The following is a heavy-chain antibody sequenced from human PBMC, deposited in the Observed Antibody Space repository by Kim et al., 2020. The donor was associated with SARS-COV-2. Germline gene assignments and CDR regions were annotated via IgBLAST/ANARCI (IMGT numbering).Heavy chain of an antibody. CDR3: TSGYCSGGSCYEYFQH. D-gene: IGHD2-15*01. Sequence: SVKVSCKASGGTFSSYAISWVRQAPGQGLEWMGGIIPIFGTANYAQKFQGRVTITADESTSTAYMELSSLRSEDTAVCYCTSGYCSGGSCYEYFQHWGQGTLVTVSS. J-gene: IGHJ1*01. V-gene: IGHV1-69*13. CDR1: GGTFSSYA. CDR2: IIPIFGTA.